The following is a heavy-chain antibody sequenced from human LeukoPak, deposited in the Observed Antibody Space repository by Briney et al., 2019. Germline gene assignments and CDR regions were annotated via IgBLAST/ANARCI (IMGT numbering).Heavy chain of an antibody. Sequence: GGSLRLSRSASGCTFSNYALHWVRQAPGKGLEYVSAISSNGGSTYYADSVKGRFTISRDNSKNTLYLQMSSLRAEDTAVYYCVKGGHSSTSYYFDYWAQGTRVSVPS. D-gene: IGHD6-13*01. J-gene: IGHJ4*02. V-gene: IGHV3-64D*09. CDR1: GCTFSNYA. CDR2: ISSNGGST. CDR3: VKGGHSSTSYYFDY.